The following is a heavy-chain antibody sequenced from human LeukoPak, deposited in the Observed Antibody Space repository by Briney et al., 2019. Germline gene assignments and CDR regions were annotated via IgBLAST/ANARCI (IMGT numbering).Heavy chain of an antibody. J-gene: IGHJ4*02. CDR2: ISGSGGST. CDR1: GFTFSNYA. Sequence: GGSLRLSCAASGFTFSNYAMTWVRQAPGKGPECVSAISGSGGSTYYADSVKGRFTISRDNSKNTLYLQVNSLRAEDTAIYYCAKDVVYYYGSGTRIDYWGRGTLVTVSS. CDR3: AKDVVYYYGSGTRIDY. D-gene: IGHD3-10*01. V-gene: IGHV3-23*01.